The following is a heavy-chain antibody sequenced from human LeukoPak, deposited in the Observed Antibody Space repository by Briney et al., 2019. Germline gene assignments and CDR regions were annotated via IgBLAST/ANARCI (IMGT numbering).Heavy chain of an antibody. CDR2: IYYSGST. CDR3: ARRGITIFGLAFDP. V-gene: IGHV4-59*08. Sequence: PSETLSLTCTVSGGSISSYYWSWIRQPPGKGLEWIGYIYYSGSTNYNPSLKSRVTISVDTSKNQYSLKLSSVTAADTAVYYCARRGITIFGLAFDPWGQGTLVTVSS. J-gene: IGHJ5*02. D-gene: IGHD3-3*01. CDR1: GGSISSYY.